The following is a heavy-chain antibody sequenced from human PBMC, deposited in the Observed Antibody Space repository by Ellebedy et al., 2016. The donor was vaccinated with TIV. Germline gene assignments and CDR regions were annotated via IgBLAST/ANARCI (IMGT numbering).Heavy chain of an antibody. CDR3: AREAGGATGTVFDF. CDR1: GGSISSYY. Sequence: MPSETLSLTCIVSGGSISSYYWSWIRQPPGKGLEWIGYIYYTGSTNYNPSLKSRVTISVDTSKNQLSLKLSSVSAADTAVYYCAREAGGATGTVFDFWGQGTLVTVSS. D-gene: IGHD3-9*01. J-gene: IGHJ4*02. CDR2: IYYTGST. V-gene: IGHV4-59*01.